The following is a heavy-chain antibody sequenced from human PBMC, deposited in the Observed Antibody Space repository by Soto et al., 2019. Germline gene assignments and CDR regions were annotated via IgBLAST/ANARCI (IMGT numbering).Heavy chain of an antibody. CDR2: ISGSGGST. J-gene: IGHJ4*02. CDR1: GFTFSSYA. Sequence: EVQLLESGGGLVQPGGSLRLSCAASGFTFSSYAMSWVRQAPGKGLEWVSAISGSGGSTYYADSVKGRFTISRDNSKNTLYLQMNSLRAEDTAVYYCAGGGYCSGGSCYSPLVDYWGQGTLVTVSS. D-gene: IGHD2-15*01. CDR3: AGGGYCSGGSCYSPLVDY. V-gene: IGHV3-23*01.